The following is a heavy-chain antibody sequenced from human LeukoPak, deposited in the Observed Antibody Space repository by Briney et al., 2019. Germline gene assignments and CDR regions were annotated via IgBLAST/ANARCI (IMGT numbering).Heavy chain of an antibody. J-gene: IGHJ5*02. CDR3: ARAPEWELGLDP. V-gene: IGHV4-61*02. Sequence: SETLSLTCTVSGGSISSGSYYWSWIRQPAGKGLEWIGRIYTSGGTNYNPSLKSRVTISVDTSKNQFSLKLSSVTAADTAVYYCARAPEWELGLDPWGQGTLVTVSS. CDR2: IYTSGGT. CDR1: GGSISSGSYY. D-gene: IGHD1-26*01.